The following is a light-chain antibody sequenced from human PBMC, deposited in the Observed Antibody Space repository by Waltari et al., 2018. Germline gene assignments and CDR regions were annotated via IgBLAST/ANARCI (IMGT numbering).Light chain of an antibody. Sequence: QAVVTQEPSFSVSPGGTVPLTFCLSSGSVSTNYYPTWYQQTPGQAPRTLIYSTNTRSSGVPDRFSGSILGHKAALTITGAQADDESDYYCVLFMDSGWVFGGGTKLTVL. J-gene: IGLJ3*02. CDR3: VLFMDSGWV. CDR1: SGSVSTNYY. V-gene: IGLV8-61*01. CDR2: STN.